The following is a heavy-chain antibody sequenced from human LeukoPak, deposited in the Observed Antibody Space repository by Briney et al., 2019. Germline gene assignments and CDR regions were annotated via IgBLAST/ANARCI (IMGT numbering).Heavy chain of an antibody. V-gene: IGHV1-69*01. CDR3: ARKAGGGNFYILDY. Sequence: SVKVSCKASGGTFISYVISWVRQAPGQGLEWMGGIIPMFGTANYAQKFQGRVTITADESTSTAYMELSSLKSEDTAVYYCARKAGGGNFYILDYWGQGTLVTVSS. CDR1: GGTFISYV. CDR2: IIPMFGTA. J-gene: IGHJ4*02. D-gene: IGHD4-23*01.